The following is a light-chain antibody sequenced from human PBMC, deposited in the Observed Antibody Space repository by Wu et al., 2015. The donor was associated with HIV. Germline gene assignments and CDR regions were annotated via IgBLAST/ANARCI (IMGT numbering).Light chain of an antibody. CDR1: QSVRSDY. Sequence: IVLTQSPGTLSLSPGERATLSCRASQSVRSDYLGWYQQRPGQAPRLLIYGASRRVTGIPDRFSGSGSGTDFTLTISRLEPEDFAVYYCQQYGDSWTFGRGTKVEIK. CDR3: QQYGDSWT. V-gene: IGKV3-20*01. CDR2: GAS. J-gene: IGKJ1*01.